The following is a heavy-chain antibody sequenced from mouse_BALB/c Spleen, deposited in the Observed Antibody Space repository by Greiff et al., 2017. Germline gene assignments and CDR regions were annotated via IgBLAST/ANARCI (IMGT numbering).Heavy chain of an antibody. CDR1: GYTFTSYW. Sequence: QVQLQQSGAELAKPGASVKMSCKASGYTFTSYWMHWVKQRPGQGLEWIGYINPSTGYTEYNQKFKDKATLTADKSSSTAYMQLSSLTSEDSAVYYCARTGPFDYWGQGTTLTVSS. V-gene: IGHV1-7*01. D-gene: IGHD4-1*01. J-gene: IGHJ2*01. CDR2: INPSTGYT. CDR3: ARTGPFDY.